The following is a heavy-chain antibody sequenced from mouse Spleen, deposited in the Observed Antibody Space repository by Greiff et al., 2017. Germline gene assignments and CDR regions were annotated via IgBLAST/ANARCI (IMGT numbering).Heavy chain of an antibody. CDR3: ARGGSSYRRWFAY. CDR2: IDPANGNT. V-gene: IGHV14-3*01. Sequence: EVKLVESVAELVRPGASVKLSCTASGFNIKNTYMHWVKQRPEQGLEWIGRIDPANGNTKYAPKFQGKATITADTSSNTAYLQLSSLTSEDTAIYYCARGGSSYRRWFAYWGQGTLVTVSA. CDR1: GFNIKNTY. D-gene: IGHD1-1*01. J-gene: IGHJ3*01.